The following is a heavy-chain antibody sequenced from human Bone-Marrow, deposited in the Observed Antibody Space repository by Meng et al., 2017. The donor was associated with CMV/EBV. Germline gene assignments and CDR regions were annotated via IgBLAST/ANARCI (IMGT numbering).Heavy chain of an antibody. J-gene: IGHJ4*02. D-gene: IGHD3-3*01. CDR2: ITWEGDST. V-gene: IGHV3-43D*03. CDR1: GFTFDDYA. Sequence: GGSLRLSCAASGFTFDDYAMVWVRQVPGKGLEWLSLITWEGDSTYYADSVKGRFSISRDNAKNSLYLQMNSLRAEDTALYHCLRDDDFWSRGGYWGQGTLVTVSS. CDR3: LRDDDFWSRGGY.